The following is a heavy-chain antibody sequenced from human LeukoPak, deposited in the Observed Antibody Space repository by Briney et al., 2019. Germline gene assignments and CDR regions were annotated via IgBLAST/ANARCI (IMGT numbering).Heavy chain of an antibody. Sequence: SETLSLTCTVSGGSMNNHYWTWIRQPPGKGLELIGHIYSTGTTAYTPSLKSRVTMSIDTSKNQFSLNVFSVTAADSAVYYCARFNSGCSEASCYVHFWGQGTLVTVSS. CDR3: ARFNSGCSEASCYVHF. D-gene: IGHD2-2*01. V-gene: IGHV4-59*11. J-gene: IGHJ4*02. CDR1: GGSMNNHY. CDR2: IYSTGTT.